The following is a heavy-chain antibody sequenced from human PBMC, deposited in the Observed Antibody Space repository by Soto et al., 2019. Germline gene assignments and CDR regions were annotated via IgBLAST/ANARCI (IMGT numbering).Heavy chain of an antibody. CDR2: ISWNGADT. Sequence: WGSLRLSCAASGFTFDDYSGNWIRQITGKGLEWVSLISWNGADTYYADSVKGRFTVSRDNSKNTLYLQMNSLRAEDTAVYYCARDLSGIDGSGSYYPYYYGMDVWGQGTTVTVSS. J-gene: IGHJ6*02. D-gene: IGHD3-10*01. CDR3: ARDLSGIDGSGSYYPYYYGMDV. CDR1: GFTFDDYS. V-gene: IGHV3-43*01.